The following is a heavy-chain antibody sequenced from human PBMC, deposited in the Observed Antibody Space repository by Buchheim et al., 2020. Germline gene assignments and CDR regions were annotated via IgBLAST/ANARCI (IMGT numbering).Heavy chain of an antibody. V-gene: IGHV3-48*03. CDR2: ISSSGSTI. CDR3: ARVPIESYGWYYFDY. Sequence: EVQLVESGGGLVQPGGSLRLSCAASGFTFSSYEMNWVRQAPGKGLEWVSYISSSGSTIYYADSVKGRFTISRDNDKNSQYLQMNSLRAEDTAVYYCARVPIESYGWYYFDYWGQGTL. CDR1: GFTFSSYE. D-gene: IGHD5-18*01. J-gene: IGHJ4*02.